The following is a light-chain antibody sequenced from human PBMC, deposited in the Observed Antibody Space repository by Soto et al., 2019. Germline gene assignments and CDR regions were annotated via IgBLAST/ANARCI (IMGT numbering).Light chain of an antibody. V-gene: IGKV1-39*01. J-gene: IGKJ5*01. CDR3: QQSFSAPPT. CDR2: STS. CDR1: RPIGSH. Sequence: DFHMTQSLSSLSASVGDRATITSRARRPIGSHLNWYQQKQGKAPKILIYSTSNLPSGVPSGFSGSGSWTNFSLTLSNLQPEDFSTYYCQQSFSAPPTFGQGTRLEIK.